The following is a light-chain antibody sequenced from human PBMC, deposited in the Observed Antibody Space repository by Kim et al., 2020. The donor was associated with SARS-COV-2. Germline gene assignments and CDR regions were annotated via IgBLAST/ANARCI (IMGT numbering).Light chain of an antibody. V-gene: IGKV3-20*01. CDR3: QQYGSSPPYS. J-gene: IGKJ2*03. Sequence: PGDRATLACRASQSVSSSYLAWYQQKPGQAPRLLIYGASSRATGIPVRFSGSGSGTDFTLTISRLEPEDFAVYYCQQYGSSPPYSFGQGTKLEI. CDR1: QSVSSSY. CDR2: GAS.